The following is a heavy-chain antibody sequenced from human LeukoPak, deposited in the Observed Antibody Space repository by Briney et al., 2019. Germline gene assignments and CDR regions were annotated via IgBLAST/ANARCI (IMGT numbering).Heavy chain of an antibody. D-gene: IGHD3-3*01. CDR1: GGSISSGGYY. CDR3: ASGHDY. Sequence: PSGTLSLTCTVSGGSISSGGYYWSWIRQAPGKGLEWVSYISSSGSTIYYADSVKGRFTISRDNAKNSLYLQMNSLRAEDTAVYYCASGHDYWGQGTLVTVSS. J-gene: IGHJ4*02. V-gene: IGHV3-11*01. CDR2: ISSSGSTI.